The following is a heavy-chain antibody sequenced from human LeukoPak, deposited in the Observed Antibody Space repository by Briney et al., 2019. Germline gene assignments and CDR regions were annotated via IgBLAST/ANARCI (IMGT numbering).Heavy chain of an antibody. V-gene: IGHV1-18*01. CDR3: ARRYGDYLDY. Sequence: GASVKVSCKSSGYTFTTYGISWMRQAPGQSLEWMGWISPYNSNTNYAQKFQGRVTMTRDTSISTAYMELSRLRSDGTAVYYCARRYGDYLDYWGQGTLVTVSS. CDR2: ISPYNSNT. D-gene: IGHD4-17*01. CDR1: GYTFTTYG. J-gene: IGHJ4*02.